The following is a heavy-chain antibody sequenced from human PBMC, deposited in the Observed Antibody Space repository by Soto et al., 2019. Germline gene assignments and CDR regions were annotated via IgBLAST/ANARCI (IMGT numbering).Heavy chain of an antibody. Sequence: SSETLSLTCAVYGGSFSGYYWSWIRQPPGKGLEWIGEINHSGSTNYNPSLKSRVTISVDTSKNQFSLKLSSVTAADTAVYYCATLSGYYVYYYGMDVWGQGTTVTVSS. CDR2: INHSGST. V-gene: IGHV4-34*01. D-gene: IGHD3-3*01. CDR1: GGSFSGYY. J-gene: IGHJ6*02. CDR3: ATLSGYYVYYYGMDV.